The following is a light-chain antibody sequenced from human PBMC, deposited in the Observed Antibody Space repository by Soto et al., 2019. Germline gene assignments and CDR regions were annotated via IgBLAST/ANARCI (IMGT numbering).Light chain of an antibody. J-gene: IGKJ5*01. CDR2: DAS. CDR1: QSVGSY. V-gene: IGKV3-11*01. Sequence: EIVLTQSPATLSLSPGERATLSCRASQSVGSYLAWYQQKPGQAPRLLIYDASSRATGIPARFSGSGSGTDSTLTISSLEPEAFAVYFCQQRSDWPPLTFGQGTRLEIK. CDR3: QQRSDWPPLT.